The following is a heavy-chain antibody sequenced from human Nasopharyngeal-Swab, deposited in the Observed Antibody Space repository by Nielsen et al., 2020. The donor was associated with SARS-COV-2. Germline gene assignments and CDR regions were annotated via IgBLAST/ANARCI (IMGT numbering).Heavy chain of an antibody. CDR2: IIPIFGTA. CDR3: ASASLGYCSGGSCYSRMNYYGMDV. V-gene: IGHV1-69*13. J-gene: IGHJ6*02. Sequence: SVQVSCKASGYTFTSYYMHWVRQAPAQGLEWMGGIIPIFGTANYAQKFQGRVTITADESTSTAYMELSSLRSEDTAVYYCASASLGYCSGGSCYSRMNYYGMDVWGQGTTVTVSS. D-gene: IGHD2-15*01. CDR1: GYTFTSYY.